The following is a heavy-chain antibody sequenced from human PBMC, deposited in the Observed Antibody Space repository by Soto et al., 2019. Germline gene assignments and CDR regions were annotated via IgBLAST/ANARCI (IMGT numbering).Heavy chain of an antibody. CDR1: GYSFNTYG. J-gene: IGHJ4*02. V-gene: IGHV1-18*01. CDR2: ISGYNGNT. Sequence: QVQLVQSGAEVKKPGASMKVSCKASGYSFNTYGINWVRQAPGQGLEWMGWISGYNGNTNYGQNFRGRVTMTTDTSTSTGYMKLRSLRSDDTAVYYCARDPLPHFVILSRFQAFVSGGDCSFDNWGQATLVTVSS. CDR3: ARDPLPHFVILSRFQAFVSGGDCSFDN. D-gene: IGHD2-21*02.